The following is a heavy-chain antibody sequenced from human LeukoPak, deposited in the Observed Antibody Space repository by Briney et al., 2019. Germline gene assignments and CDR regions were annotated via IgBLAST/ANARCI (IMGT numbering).Heavy chain of an antibody. CDR1: GGSISSYY. V-gene: IGHV4-59*01. J-gene: IGHJ6*02. Sequence: SETLSLTCTVSGGSISSYYWNWIRQPPGNGLEWIGCIYYSGSTNYNPSLKIRVTISVDTSKNQFSLKLSPVTAADTAVYYCARVTAYSSSWLYYYGMDVWGQGTTVTVSS. D-gene: IGHD6-13*01. CDR3: ARVTAYSSSWLYYYGMDV. CDR2: IYYSGST.